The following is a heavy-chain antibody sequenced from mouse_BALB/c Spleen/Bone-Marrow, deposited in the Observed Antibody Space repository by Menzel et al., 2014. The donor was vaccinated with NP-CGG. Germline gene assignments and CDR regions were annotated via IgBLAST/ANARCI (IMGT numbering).Heavy chain of an antibody. CDR2: IDPSDSYT. CDR3: TRDDYGY. D-gene: IGHD2-4*01. Sequence: QVQLKQSGAELVKPGASAKMSCKASGYTFTSYWMHWVKQRPGQGLEWIGTIDPSDSYTSYNQKFKGKATLTVDTSSSTAYMQLSSLTSEDSAVYYCTRDDYGYWGQGTTLTVSS. J-gene: IGHJ2*01. CDR1: GYTFTSYW. V-gene: IGHV1S127*01.